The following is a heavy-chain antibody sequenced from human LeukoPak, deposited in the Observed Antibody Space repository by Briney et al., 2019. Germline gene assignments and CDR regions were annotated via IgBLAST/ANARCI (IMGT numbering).Heavy chain of an antibody. V-gene: IGHV4-4*07. CDR2: IYTSGST. Sequence: PSETLSLTCTVSGGSISSYYWSWIRQPAGKGLEWIGRIYTSGSTDYNPSLKSRVTMSVDTSKNQFSLKLNSMTAADTAVYYCARVRDYKEAFDIWGQGTMVTVSS. D-gene: IGHD3-10*01. CDR3: ARVRDYKEAFDI. J-gene: IGHJ3*02. CDR1: GGSISSYY.